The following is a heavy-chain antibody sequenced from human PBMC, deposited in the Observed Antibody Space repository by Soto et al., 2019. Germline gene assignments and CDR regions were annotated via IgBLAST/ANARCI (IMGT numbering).Heavy chain of an antibody. CDR1: GFSLSNARMG. J-gene: IGHJ2*01. CDR3: ARIRGVYWYFDL. Sequence: QVTLKESGPVLVKPTETLTLTCTVSGFSLSNARMGVSWIRQPPGKALEWLAHIFSNDEKSYITSLKSRLTNSKDTSKSHVVLTLTTMAPVDTATYYCARIRGVYWYFDLWGRGTLVTVSS. V-gene: IGHV2-26*01. CDR2: IFSNDEK.